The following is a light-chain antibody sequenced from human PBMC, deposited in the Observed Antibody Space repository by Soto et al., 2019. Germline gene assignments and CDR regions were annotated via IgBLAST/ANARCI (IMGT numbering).Light chain of an antibody. CDR2: LAS. CDR1: ENIDNY. Sequence: DIQMTQSPSSVSASVGDRVTFTCRASENIDNYLAWYQQKPGKAPKLLIYLASTLQSGVPSRFRGSGCGRDFSLTVSSLQPEDFATYICQQGYDLPITFGGGTKVEI. CDR3: QQGYDLPIT. V-gene: IGKV1D-12*01. J-gene: IGKJ4*01.